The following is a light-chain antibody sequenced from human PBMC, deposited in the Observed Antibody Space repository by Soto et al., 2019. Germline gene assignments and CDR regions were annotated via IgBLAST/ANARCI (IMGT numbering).Light chain of an antibody. CDR3: QSYDTPLSGSV. J-gene: IGLJ2*01. Sequence: QSVLTQPPSVSGAPGQRVTISCTGSSSNIGAGYDVNWYQQLPGTAPKLLIYGNSDRPSGVPDRFSGSKSGTSASLAIAGLQADAEADYYCQSYDTPLSGSVVGGGTKLTVL. V-gene: IGLV1-40*01. CDR2: GNS. CDR1: SSNIGAGYD.